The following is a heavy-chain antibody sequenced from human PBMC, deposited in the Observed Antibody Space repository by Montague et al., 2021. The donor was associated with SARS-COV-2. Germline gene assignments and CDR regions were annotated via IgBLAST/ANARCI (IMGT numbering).Heavy chain of an antibody. CDR2: IGTAGDT. CDR1: GFTFSSYD. V-gene: IGHV3-13*01. D-gene: IGHD3-10*01. J-gene: IGHJ3*02. Sequence: SLRLSCGASGFTFSSYDMHWVRQATGKGLEWVSAIGTAGDTYYPGSVXGLFTISRENAKNSLYLQMNSLRAGDTAVYYCARARGLITMVRGVINDAFDIWGQGTMVTVSS. CDR3: ARARGLITMVRGVINDAFDI.